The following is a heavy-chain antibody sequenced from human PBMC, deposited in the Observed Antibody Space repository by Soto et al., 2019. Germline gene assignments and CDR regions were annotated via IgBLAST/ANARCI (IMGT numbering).Heavy chain of an antibody. CDR2: IYTSGST. Sequence: SETLSLTCTVSGGSISSYYWSWIRQPAGKGLEWIGRIYTSGSTNYNPSLKGRVTMSVDTSKNQFSLKLSSVTAADTAVYYCARALSSGWPRLYFDYWGQGTLVTVSS. D-gene: IGHD6-19*01. CDR3: ARALSSGWPRLYFDY. CDR1: GGSISSYY. J-gene: IGHJ4*02. V-gene: IGHV4-4*07.